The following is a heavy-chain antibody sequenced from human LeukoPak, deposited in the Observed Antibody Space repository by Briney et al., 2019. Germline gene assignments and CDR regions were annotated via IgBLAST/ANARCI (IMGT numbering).Heavy chain of an antibody. J-gene: IGHJ4*02. V-gene: IGHV1-46*01. Sequence: ASVKVSCKASGYTFTSYYMHWERQAPGQGLEWMGIINPSGGSTSYAQKFQGRVTMTRDTAISTAYMELGGLRSDDSAVYYCARMYSGSSGFHDYWGQGTLVTVSS. CDR3: ARMYSGSSGFHDY. CDR2: INPSGGST. CDR1: GYTFTSYY. D-gene: IGHD6-6*01.